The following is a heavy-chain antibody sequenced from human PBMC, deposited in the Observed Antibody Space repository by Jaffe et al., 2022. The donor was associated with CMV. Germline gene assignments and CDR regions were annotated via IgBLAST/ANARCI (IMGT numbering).Heavy chain of an antibody. D-gene: IGHD6-6*01. CDR1: GGSISSYY. J-gene: IGHJ4*02. Sequence: QVQLQESGPGLVKPSETLSLTCTVSGGSISSYYWSWIRQPPGKGLEWIGYIYYSGSTNYNPSLKSRVTISVDTSKNQFSLKLSSVTAADTAVYYCARARIAARAQPGGVDYWGQGTLVTVSS. CDR3: ARARIAARAQPGGVDY. V-gene: IGHV4-59*01. CDR2: IYYSGST.